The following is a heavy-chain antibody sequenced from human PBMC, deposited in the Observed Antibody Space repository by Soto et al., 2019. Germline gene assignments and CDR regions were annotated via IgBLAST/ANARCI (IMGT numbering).Heavy chain of an antibody. D-gene: IGHD2-2*01. Sequence: GGSLRLSCAASGFTFSSYAMSWVRQAPGKGLEWVSAISGSGGSTYYADSVKGRFTISRDDSKNTVFLQMNSLRAEDTAVYYCARQNCSSDSCHHLTILNLDCWGLGTLVTVSS. CDR3: ARQNCSSDSCHHLTILNLDC. CDR1: GFTFSSYA. V-gene: IGHV3-23*01. J-gene: IGHJ4*02. CDR2: ISGSGGST.